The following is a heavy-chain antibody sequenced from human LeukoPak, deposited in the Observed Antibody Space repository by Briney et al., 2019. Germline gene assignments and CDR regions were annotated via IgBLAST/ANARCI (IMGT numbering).Heavy chain of an antibody. CDR1: GYTFTHYA. D-gene: IGHD3-22*01. Sequence: ASVKVSCKASGYTFTHYAMNWVRQAPGQGLEWMGWINTNTGNPTYAQGFTGRFVFSLDTSVSTAYLQISSLRAEDTAVYYCVTRDGVSSGFFNLDYWGQGTLVTVSS. CDR3: VTRDGVSSGFFNLDY. CDR2: INTNTGNP. J-gene: IGHJ4*02. V-gene: IGHV7-4-1*02.